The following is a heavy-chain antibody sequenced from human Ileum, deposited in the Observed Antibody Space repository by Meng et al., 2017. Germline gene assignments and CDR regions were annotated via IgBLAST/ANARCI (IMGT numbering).Heavy chain of an antibody. CDR2: IHKDGSAT. J-gene: IGHJ4*02. D-gene: IGHD1-26*01. CDR1: GFTFSNDW. CDR3: ARDSEAVGATIDY. Sequence: EVHLVESGGDLIQPGGSLRLSGAASGFTFSNDWMHWVRQAPGKGLVWVSRIHKDGSATAYADSVKGRFTISRDNAKNTLYLQMNSLRVEDTAVYYCARDSEAVGATIDYWGQGTLVTVSS. V-gene: IGHV3-74*01.